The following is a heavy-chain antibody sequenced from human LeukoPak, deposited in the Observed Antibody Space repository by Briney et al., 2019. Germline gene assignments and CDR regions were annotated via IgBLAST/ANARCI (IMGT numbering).Heavy chain of an antibody. CDR3: AREVTVSDYYYSGMDV. D-gene: IGHD4-17*01. J-gene: IGHJ6*02. Sequence: ASVKVSCKASVYTFTSYDIKCVRQATGQGLEWMGWMNPNSGDTGYAQKFQGRVTMTRNTAISTAYMELSSLRSEDTAVNYCAREVTVSDYYYSGMDVWGQGTTVTVSS. CDR1: VYTFTSYD. V-gene: IGHV1-8*01. CDR2: MNPNSGDT.